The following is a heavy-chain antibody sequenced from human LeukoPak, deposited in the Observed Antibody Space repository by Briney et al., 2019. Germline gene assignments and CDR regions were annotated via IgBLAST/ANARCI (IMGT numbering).Heavy chain of an antibody. Sequence: GGSLRLSCAASGFTVSSFWMHWVRQVPGKGLEWVSRISSDGSNTYYADSVKGRFTISRDNSKNTLYLQMDSLRAEDTAIFYCAKEMFYYGSGGTVDVWGRGTTVTVSS. V-gene: IGHV3-74*01. CDR2: ISSDGSNT. CDR1: GFTVSSFW. J-gene: IGHJ6*02. D-gene: IGHD3-10*01. CDR3: AKEMFYYGSGGTVDV.